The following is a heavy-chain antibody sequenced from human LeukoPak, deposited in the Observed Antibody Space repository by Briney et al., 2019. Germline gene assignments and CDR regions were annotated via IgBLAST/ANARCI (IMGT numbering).Heavy chain of an antibody. V-gene: IGHV1-69*05. D-gene: IGHD2-21*02. J-gene: IGHJ3*02. CDR2: IIPIFGTA. CDR1: GGTISSYA. CDR3: ARVKPRLAYCGGDCFDAFDI. Sequence: SSVKVSWNASGGTISSYAIGWVRQAPGQGLEWMGRIIPIFGTANYAQMFEGRVSISTDESTITAYLEMSSLGCEDTAVYYCARVKPRLAYCGGDCFDAFDIWGQGTMVTVSS.